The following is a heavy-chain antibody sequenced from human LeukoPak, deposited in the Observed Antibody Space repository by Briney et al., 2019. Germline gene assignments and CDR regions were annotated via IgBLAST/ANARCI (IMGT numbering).Heavy chain of an antibody. D-gene: IGHD2-2*01. Sequence: PSETLSLTCTVSGGSISSYYWSWIRQPPGKGLEWIGYIYYSGSTNYNPSLKSRVTISVDTSKNQFSLKLSSVTAADTAVYYCARDCSSTSCYGSYYYYGMDVWGQGTTVTVSS. CDR3: ARDCSSTSCYGSYYYYGMDV. CDR2: IYYSGST. J-gene: IGHJ6*02. CDR1: GGSISSYY. V-gene: IGHV4-59*01.